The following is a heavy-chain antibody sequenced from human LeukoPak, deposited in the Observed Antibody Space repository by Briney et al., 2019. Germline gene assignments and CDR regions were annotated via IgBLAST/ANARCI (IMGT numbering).Heavy chain of an antibody. CDR3: AREYYYGSGSYYKVNYGMDV. J-gene: IGHJ6*04. Sequence: ASVKVFCKASGYTFTSYAMHWVRQAPGQRLEWMGRINAGNGNTKYSQKFQGRVTITRDTSASTAYMELSSLRSEDTAVYYCAREYYYGSGSYYKVNYGMDVWGKGTTVTVSS. CDR1: GYTFTSYA. D-gene: IGHD3-10*01. CDR2: INAGNGNT. V-gene: IGHV1-3*01.